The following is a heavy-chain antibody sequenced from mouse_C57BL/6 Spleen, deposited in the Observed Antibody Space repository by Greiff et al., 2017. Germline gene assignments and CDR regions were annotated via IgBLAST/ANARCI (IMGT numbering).Heavy chain of an antibody. V-gene: IGHV5-12*01. CDR2: ISNGGGST. D-gene: IGHD1-1*01. CDR1: GFTFSDYY. Sequence: EVKLVESGGGLVQPGGSLKLSCAASGFTFSDYYMYWVRQTPEKRLEWVAYISNGGGSTYYPDTVKGRFTISRDNAKNTLYLQMSRLKSEDTAMYYCARGSSYLDYWGQGTTLTVSS. CDR3: ARGSSYLDY. J-gene: IGHJ2*01.